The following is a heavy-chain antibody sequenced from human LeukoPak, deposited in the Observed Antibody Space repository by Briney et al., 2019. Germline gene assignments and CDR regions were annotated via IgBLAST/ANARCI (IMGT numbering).Heavy chain of an antibody. CDR3: VKAGIGYSYGYSDY. J-gene: IGHJ4*02. Sequence: GGSLRLSCSASGFTFSSYAMHWVRQAPGKGLECVSSISSNGGSTYYADSVKGRFTVSRENSKNTLNLQMSSLRDEDTAVYYCVKAGIGYSYGYSDYWGQGTLVTVSS. V-gene: IGHV3-64D*09. D-gene: IGHD5-18*01. CDR2: ISSNGGST. CDR1: GFTFSSYA.